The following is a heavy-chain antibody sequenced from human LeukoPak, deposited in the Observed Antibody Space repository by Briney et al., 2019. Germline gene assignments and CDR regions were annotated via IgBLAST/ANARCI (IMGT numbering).Heavy chain of an antibody. Sequence: GASVKVSCKASGGTFSSYAISWVRQAPGQGLEWMGRIIPILGIANYAQKFQGSVTITADKSTSTAYMELSSLRSEDTAVYYCARDRDSGGASWYFDYWGQGTLVTVSS. CDR1: GGTFSSYA. D-gene: IGHD4-23*01. CDR3: ARDRDSGGASWYFDY. V-gene: IGHV1-69*04. CDR2: IIPILGIA. J-gene: IGHJ4*02.